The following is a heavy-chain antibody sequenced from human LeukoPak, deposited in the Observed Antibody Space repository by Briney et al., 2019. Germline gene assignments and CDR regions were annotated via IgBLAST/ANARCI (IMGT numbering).Heavy chain of an antibody. CDR2: ISYDGSNK. D-gene: IGHD3-22*01. V-gene: IGHV3-30-3*01. CDR1: GFTFSSYA. Sequence: GGSLRLSCAASGFTFSSYAMHWVRQAPGKGLEWVAVISYDGSNKYYAGSVKGRFTISRDNSKNTLYLQMNSLRAEDTAVYYCARQGSDSSGLTPHFHDYWGQGTLVTVSS. CDR3: ARQGSDSSGLTPHFHDY. J-gene: IGHJ4*02.